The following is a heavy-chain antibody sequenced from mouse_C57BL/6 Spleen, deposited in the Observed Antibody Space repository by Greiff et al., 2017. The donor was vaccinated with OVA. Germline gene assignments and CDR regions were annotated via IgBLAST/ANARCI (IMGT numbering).Heavy chain of an antibody. D-gene: IGHD1-1*01. V-gene: IGHV5-16*01. CDR1: GFTFSDYY. Sequence: EVQRVESEGGLVQPGSSMKLSCTASGFTFSDYYMAWVRQVPEKGLEWVANINYDGSSTYYLDSLKSRFIISRDNAKNILYLQMSSLKSEDTATYYCARGLRGFAYWGQGTLVTVSA. CDR2: INYDGSST. J-gene: IGHJ3*01. CDR3: ARGLRGFAY.